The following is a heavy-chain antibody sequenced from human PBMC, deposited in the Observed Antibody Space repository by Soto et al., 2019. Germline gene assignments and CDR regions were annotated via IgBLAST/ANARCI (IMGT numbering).Heavy chain of an antibody. CDR2: IYYSGRT. V-gene: IGHV4-59*01. CDR3: ARSDGSNPFDL. J-gene: IGHJ4*02. D-gene: IGHD5-12*01. Sequence: SETLSLTCTVSGGSISSYYWSWIRQPPGKGLEWIGYIYYSGRTNYNPSLKSRVSISVDTSKNQFSLKLSSVTAADTAVYYCARSDGSNPFDLWAQGIRVTVSS. CDR1: GGSISSYY.